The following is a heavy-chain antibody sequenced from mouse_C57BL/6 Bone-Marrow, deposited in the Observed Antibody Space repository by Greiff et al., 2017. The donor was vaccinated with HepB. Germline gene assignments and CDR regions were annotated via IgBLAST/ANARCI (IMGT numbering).Heavy chain of an antibody. V-gene: IGHV14-2*01. Sequence: VQLQQSGAELVKPGASVKLSCTASGFNIKDYYMHWVKQRAEQGLEWIGRIDPEDGETKYAPNFQGKATITADTSSNTAYLQLSSLTSEDTAVYYSARFLYGYDPFDYWGQGTTLTVSA. CDR3: ARFLYGYDPFDY. D-gene: IGHD2-2*01. CDR1: GFNIKDYY. CDR2: IDPEDGET. J-gene: IGHJ2*01.